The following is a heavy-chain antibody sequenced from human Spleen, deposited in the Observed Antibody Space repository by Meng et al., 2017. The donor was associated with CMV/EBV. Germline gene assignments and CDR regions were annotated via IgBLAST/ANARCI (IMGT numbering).Heavy chain of an antibody. Sequence: GESLKISCAASGFTFGSFAMHWVRQAPGKGLEWVAFIRYDGSNKYYADSVKGRFTISRDNSKNTLYVQMNSLRAEDTAVYYCAKQSTSGSFLMLDYWGQGTLVTVSS. CDR3: AKQSTSGSFLMLDY. CDR2: IRYDGSNK. CDR1: GFTFGSFA. D-gene: IGHD1-26*01. V-gene: IGHV3-30*02. J-gene: IGHJ4*02.